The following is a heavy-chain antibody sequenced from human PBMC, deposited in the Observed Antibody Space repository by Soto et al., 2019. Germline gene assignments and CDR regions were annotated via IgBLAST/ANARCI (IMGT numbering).Heavy chain of an antibody. J-gene: IGHJ5*02. V-gene: IGHV4-59*01. CDR3: ARDLTIGGFFDP. CDR2: IHYTGRT. D-gene: IGHD3-10*01. Sequence: QVQLQESGPGLVKPSETLSLTCTVSGGSITSYYWTWMRRPPGKGLEWIWYIHYTGRTNSNPSLKSRVTMSVDTSKTQFSLKLYAVTAADTAVYFCARDLTIGGFFDPLGQGTLVTVSS. CDR1: GGSITSYY.